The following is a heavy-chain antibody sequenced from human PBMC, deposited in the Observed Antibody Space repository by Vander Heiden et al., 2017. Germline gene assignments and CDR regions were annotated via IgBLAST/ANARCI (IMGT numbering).Heavy chain of an antibody. V-gene: IGHV3-48*02. J-gene: IGHJ4*02. Sequence: EVQLVESGGGLVQPGGSRGLSWATSGFTFSSLGMDWVREAPGKRLEWLAYISAGSGTIYYADSVKGRFTISRDDARSSLFLQMNNLRDEDSAVYHCLTDWPIYWGQGTLVTVSS. CDR1: GFTFSSLG. CDR3: LTDWPIY. CDR2: ISAGSGTI.